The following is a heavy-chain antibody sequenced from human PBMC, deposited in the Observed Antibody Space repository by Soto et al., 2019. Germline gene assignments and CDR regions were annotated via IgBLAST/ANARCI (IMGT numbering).Heavy chain of an antibody. CDR3: AREGYCSSTSCFYFGMDV. Sequence: ASVKVSWEASGYAFTGYYMHWVRQAPGQGLEWMGWINPNSGGTNYAQKFQGWVTMTRDTSISTAYMELSRLRSDDTAVYYCAREGYCSSTSCFYFGMDVWGQGTTVTVSS. J-gene: IGHJ6*02. CDR1: GYAFTGYY. V-gene: IGHV1-2*04. CDR2: INPNSGGT. D-gene: IGHD2-2*01.